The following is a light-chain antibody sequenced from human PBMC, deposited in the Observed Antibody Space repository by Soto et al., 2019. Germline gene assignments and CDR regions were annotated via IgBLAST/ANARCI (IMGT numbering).Light chain of an antibody. J-gene: IGKJ1*01. Sequence: EIVLTQSPGTLSLSPGERATLSCRASQSVTSNYLAWYQQKPGQAPRLLIYGASSRATGIPDRITGSGSGTDFTLSISRLEPEDFAVYYCQQYGGSTRTFGQGTKVHIK. CDR1: QSVTSNY. CDR3: QQYGGSTRT. CDR2: GAS. V-gene: IGKV3-20*01.